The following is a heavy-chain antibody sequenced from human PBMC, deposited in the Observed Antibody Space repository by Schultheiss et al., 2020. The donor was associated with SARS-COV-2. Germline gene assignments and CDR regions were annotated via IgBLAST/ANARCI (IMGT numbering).Heavy chain of an antibody. CDR3: ARDWYYYDSSGIEGNGDY. CDR2: IIPILGIA. J-gene: IGHJ4*02. V-gene: IGHV1-69*04. D-gene: IGHD3-22*01. Sequence: SVKVSCKASGGTFSSYAISWVRQAPGQGLEWMGRIIPILGIANYAQKFQGRVTITADKSTSTAYMELSSLRSEDTAVYYCARDWYYYDSSGIEGNGDYWGQGTLVTVSS. CDR1: GGTFSSYA.